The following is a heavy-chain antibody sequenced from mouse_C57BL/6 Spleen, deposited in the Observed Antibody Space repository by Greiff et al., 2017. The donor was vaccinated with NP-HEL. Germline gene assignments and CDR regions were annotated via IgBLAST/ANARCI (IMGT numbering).Heavy chain of an antibody. J-gene: IGHJ2*01. CDR3: AREGGGHYFDY. CDR2: INYDGSST. CDR1: GFTFSDYY. V-gene: IGHV5-16*01. D-gene: IGHD1-1*02. Sequence: EVKLMESEGGLVQPGSSMKLSCTASGFTFSDYYMAWVRQVPEKGLEWVANINYDGSSTYYLDSLKSRFIISRDNAKTILYLQMSSLKSEDTATYYCAREGGGHYFDYWGQGTTLTVSS.